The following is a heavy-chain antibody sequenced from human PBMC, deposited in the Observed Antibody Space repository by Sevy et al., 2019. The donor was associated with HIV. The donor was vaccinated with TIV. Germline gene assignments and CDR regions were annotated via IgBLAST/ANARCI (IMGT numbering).Heavy chain of an antibody. V-gene: IGHV1-2*02. D-gene: IGHD1-26*01. CDR3: ARDSVVGDPGDFHH. CDR1: GYTFIGYY. CDR2: INPNSGDT. Sequence: ASVKVSCKASGYTFIGYYMHWVRQAPGQGLEWMGWINPNSGDTNYARKFQGRATMTRDTSIGTAYMEVSRLGSDDTAVYYCARDSVVGDPGDFHHWGQGTLVTVSS. J-gene: IGHJ1*01.